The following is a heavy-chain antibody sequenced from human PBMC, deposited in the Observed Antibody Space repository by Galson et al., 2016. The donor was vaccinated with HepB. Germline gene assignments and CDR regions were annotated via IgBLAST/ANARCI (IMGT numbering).Heavy chain of an antibody. CDR2: IYVSGRT. Sequence: SLRLSCEASGFTVGDNYLGWVRQPPWTGLVWVSGIYVSGRTFYADSVKGRFTIDNSKNTLFLQMNSLRVEDTAVYYCVGSHYRSSSDYWGQGTLVTVSS. J-gene: IGHJ4*02. V-gene: IGHV3-53*01. CDR1: GFTVGDNY. D-gene: IGHD1-26*01. CDR3: VGSHYRSSSDY.